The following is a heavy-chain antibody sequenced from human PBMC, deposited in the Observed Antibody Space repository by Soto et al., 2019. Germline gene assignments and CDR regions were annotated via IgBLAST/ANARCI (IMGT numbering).Heavy chain of an antibody. D-gene: IGHD6-19*01. CDR3: ARDPGGSGSSGWYQVLFVGYYFDY. J-gene: IGHJ4*02. Sequence: SQTLSLTGAISGESVSSNSAAWNWIRQSPSRGLEWLGRTYYRSKWYNDYAVSVKSRITINPDTSKNQFSLQLNSVTPEDTAVYYCARDPGGSGSSGWYQVLFVGYYFDYWGQGTRVTVSS. CDR2: TYYRSKWYN. CDR1: GESVSSNSAA. V-gene: IGHV6-1*01.